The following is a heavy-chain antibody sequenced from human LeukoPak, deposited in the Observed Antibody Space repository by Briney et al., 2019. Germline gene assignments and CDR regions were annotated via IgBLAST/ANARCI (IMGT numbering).Heavy chain of an antibody. Sequence: ASVKVSCKASGYTFTGYYMHWVRQAPGQGLEWMGWINPNSGGTNYAQKFQGRVTMTRDTSISTAYMELSRLRSDDTAVYYCARDGSGSGYYYMDVWGKGTTVTVSS. J-gene: IGHJ6*03. D-gene: IGHD6-19*01. CDR3: ARDGSGSGYYYMDV. CDR1: GYTFTGYY. V-gene: IGHV1-2*02. CDR2: INPNSGGT.